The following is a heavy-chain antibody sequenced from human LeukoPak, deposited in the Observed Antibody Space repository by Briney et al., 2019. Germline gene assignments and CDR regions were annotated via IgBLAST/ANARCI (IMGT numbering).Heavy chain of an antibody. Sequence: GASVKVSCKASGYTFTSYAMNWVRQAPGQGLEWMGIVNPSVGSTSYAQKFQGRVTMTRDTSTSTVYMDLSSLRSEDTAVYYCARDQRNSLHYDFWSGGIDYWGQGTLVTVSS. CDR3: ARDQRNSLHYDFWSGGIDY. CDR2: VNPSVGST. V-gene: IGHV1-46*01. CDR1: GYTFTSYA. D-gene: IGHD3-3*01. J-gene: IGHJ4*02.